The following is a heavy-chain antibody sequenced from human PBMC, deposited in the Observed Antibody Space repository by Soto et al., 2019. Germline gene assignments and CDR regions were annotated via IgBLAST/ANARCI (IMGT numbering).Heavy chain of an antibody. J-gene: IGHJ4*02. CDR1: GFIFSNYA. CDR3: TKGGIPRRYNIPKVDFDY. CDR2: ISGSGATT. Sequence: GGFLRLSCAASGFIFSNYAMSWVRQAPGRGLEWVSAISGSGATTYYPDSVKGRFTVSRDNSKNTLYLQMNNLRADDTAVYYCTKGGIPRRYNIPKVDFDYRGQGSLVTVSS. V-gene: IGHV3-23*01. D-gene: IGHD1-1*01.